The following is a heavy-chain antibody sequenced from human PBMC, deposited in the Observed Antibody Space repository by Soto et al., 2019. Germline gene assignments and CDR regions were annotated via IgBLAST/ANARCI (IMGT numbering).Heavy chain of an antibody. V-gene: IGHV1-69*08. D-gene: IGHD3-22*01. CDR3: ARDLVRYYDSSGYYELQYYFDY. CDR2: IIPILGIA. CDR1: GGTFSSCT. J-gene: IGHJ4*02. Sequence: QVQLVQSGAEVKKPGSSVKVSCKASGGTFSSCTISWVRQAPGQGLEWMGRIIPILGIANYAQKFQGRVTITADKSTSTAYMELSSLRSEDTAVYYCARDLVRYYDSSGYYELQYYFDYWGQGTLVTVSS.